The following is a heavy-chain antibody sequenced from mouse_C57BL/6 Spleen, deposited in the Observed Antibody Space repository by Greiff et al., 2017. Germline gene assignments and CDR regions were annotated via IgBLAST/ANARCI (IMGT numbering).Heavy chain of an antibody. J-gene: IGHJ2*01. D-gene: IGHD1-1*01. CDR2: IHPSDSDT. CDR3: AIKGITTVVATKNDYLDY. V-gene: IGHV1-74*01. CDR1: GYTFTSYW. Sequence: QVQLQQPGAELVKPGASVKVSCKASGYTFTSYWMHWVKQRPGQGLEWIGRIHPSDSDTNYNQKFKGKATLTVDKSSSTAYMQLSSLTSEDSAVYYCAIKGITTVVATKNDYLDYWGQGTTLTVSS.